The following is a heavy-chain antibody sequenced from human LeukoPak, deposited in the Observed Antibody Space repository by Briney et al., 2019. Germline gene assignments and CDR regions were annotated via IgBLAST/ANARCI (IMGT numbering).Heavy chain of an antibody. Sequence: GGSLRLSCAASGFSFTSYTMHWVRQAPGKGLEWLAVISSDLNNKYYADSVKGRSTISRDNSKNTLYLQLNSLGPEDTAIYYCARVGPYSSGYFDSWGQGTLVTVSS. J-gene: IGHJ4*02. CDR1: GFSFTSYT. CDR2: ISSDLNNK. D-gene: IGHD6-19*01. V-gene: IGHV3-30*04. CDR3: ARVGPYSSGYFDS.